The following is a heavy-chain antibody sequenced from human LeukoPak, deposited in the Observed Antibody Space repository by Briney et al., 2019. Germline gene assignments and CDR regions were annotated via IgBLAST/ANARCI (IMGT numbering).Heavy chain of an antibody. CDR3: AKDTGSSGYYYISDGFDI. J-gene: IGHJ3*02. CDR2: ISVSGGST. Sequence: GGSLRLSCAASGFTFRNYAMNWVRQAPGKGLEWVSGISVSGGSTYYADSVKGRFTISRDNSKNTLYLQMNSLRAEDTAVYHCAKDTGSSGYYYISDGFDIWGQGTMVTVSS. CDR1: GFTFRNYA. D-gene: IGHD3-22*01. V-gene: IGHV3-23*01.